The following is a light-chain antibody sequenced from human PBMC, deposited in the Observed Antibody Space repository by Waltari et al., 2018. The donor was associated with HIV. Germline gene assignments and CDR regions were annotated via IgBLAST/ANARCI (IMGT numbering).Light chain of an antibody. J-gene: IGLJ2*01. Sequence: QSVLTQPPSVSGAPGQRVTISCTGSRSNIGAGYDVHWYQQLPGPAPKLLIYGNSKRPSGVPDRFSGSKSGTSASLAITGLQAEDEADYYCQSYDSSLSGLFGGGTKLTVL. V-gene: IGLV1-40*01. CDR1: RSNIGAGYD. CDR2: GNS. CDR3: QSYDSSLSGL.